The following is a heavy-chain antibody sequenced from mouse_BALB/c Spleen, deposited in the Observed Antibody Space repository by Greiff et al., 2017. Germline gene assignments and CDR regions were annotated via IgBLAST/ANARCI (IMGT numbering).Heavy chain of an antibody. Sequence: EVQRVESGGGLVQPGGSRKLSCAASGFTFSSFGMHWVRQAPEKGLEWVAYISSGSSTIYYADTVKGRFTISRDNPKNTLFLQMTSLRSEDTAMYYCARYGNYPMAWFAYWGQGTLVTVSA. D-gene: IGHD2-1*01. CDR1: GFTFSSFG. J-gene: IGHJ3*01. CDR3: ARYGNYPMAWFAY. CDR2: ISSGSSTI. V-gene: IGHV5-17*02.